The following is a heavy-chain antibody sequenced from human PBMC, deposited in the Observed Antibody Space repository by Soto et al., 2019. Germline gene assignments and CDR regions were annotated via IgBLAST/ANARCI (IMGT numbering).Heavy chain of an antibody. D-gene: IGHD3-10*01. J-gene: IGHJ4*02. V-gene: IGHV3-23*01. CDR2: ISGSGGST. CDR1: GFTFSSYA. Sequence: PGGSLRLSCAASGFTFSSYAMSWVRQAPGKGLEWVSAISGSGGSTYYADSVKGRFTISRDNSKNTLYLQMNSLRAEDTAVYYCAKVKLLWFGELLYPYYFDYWGQGT. CDR3: AKVKLLWFGELLYPYYFDY.